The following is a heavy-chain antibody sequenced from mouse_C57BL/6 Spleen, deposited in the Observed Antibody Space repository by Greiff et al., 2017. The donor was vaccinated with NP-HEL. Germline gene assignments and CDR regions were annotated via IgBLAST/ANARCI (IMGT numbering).Heavy chain of an antibody. CDR2: IDPSDSYT. CDR3: ASHYYGSSYDFDY. Sequence: VQLQQPGAELVMPGASVKLSCKASGYTFTSYWMHWVKQRPRQGLEWIGEIDPSDSYTNYNQKFKGKSTLTVDKSSSTAYMQLSSLTSEDSAVYYCASHYYGSSYDFDYWGQGTTLTVSS. V-gene: IGHV1-69*01. J-gene: IGHJ2*01. CDR1: GYTFTSYW. D-gene: IGHD1-1*01.